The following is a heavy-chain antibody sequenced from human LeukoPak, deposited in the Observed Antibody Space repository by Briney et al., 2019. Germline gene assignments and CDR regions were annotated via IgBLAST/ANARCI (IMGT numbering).Heavy chain of an antibody. CDR3: ARGIFRYYDFWSGYYLDY. J-gene: IGHJ4*02. CDR2: IYDSGST. Sequence: PSETLSLTCAVYGGSFSGYYWNWIRQPPGKGLEWIGYIYDSGSTNYNPSLKSRVSISVDTPNYQFSLKLSSVTAADTAVYYCARGIFRYYDFWSGYYLDYWGQGTLVTVSS. D-gene: IGHD3-3*01. CDR1: GGSFSGYY. V-gene: IGHV4-59*01.